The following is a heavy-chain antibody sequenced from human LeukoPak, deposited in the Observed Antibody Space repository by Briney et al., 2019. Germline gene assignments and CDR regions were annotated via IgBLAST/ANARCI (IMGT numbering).Heavy chain of an antibody. Sequence: GGSLRLSCAASGFTFTNYWMNWVRQAPGKGLEWVAMIKEGGSEKYYVDSVKGRFTISRDNAKNSLYLQMNSLRDEDTAVYYCVAGKEIWGQGTLVTVSS. CDR3: VAGKEI. CDR2: IKEGGSEK. V-gene: IGHV3-7*02. J-gene: IGHJ4*02. CDR1: GFTFTNYW. D-gene: IGHD6-19*01.